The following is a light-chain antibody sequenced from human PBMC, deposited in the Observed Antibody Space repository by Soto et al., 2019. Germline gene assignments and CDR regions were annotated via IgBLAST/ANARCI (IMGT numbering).Light chain of an antibody. CDR3: ISYACSNNVGV. CDR1: SSDVGGYTY. V-gene: IGLV2-8*01. Sequence: QSVLTQPPSASGSPGQSVTISCTGTSSDVGGYTYVSWYQQHPGKAPKLMIYEVSKRPSGVPDRFSGSKSGNTASLTVSGLQAEDDADYYCISYACSNNVGVFGGGTMLTVL. CDR2: EVS. J-gene: IGLJ2*01.